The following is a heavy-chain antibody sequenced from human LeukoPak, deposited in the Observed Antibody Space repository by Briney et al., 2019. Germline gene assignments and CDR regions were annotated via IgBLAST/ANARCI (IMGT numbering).Heavy chain of an antibody. V-gene: IGHV3-30*02. Sequence: GGSLRLPCAASGFTFSSYGMHWVRQAPGKGLEWVAFIRYDGSNKYYADSVKGRFTISRDNSKNTLYLQMNSLRAEDTAVYYCAKDGGYCSSTSCPEDNWFDPWGQGTLVTVSS. J-gene: IGHJ5*02. CDR3: AKDGGYCSSTSCPEDNWFDP. D-gene: IGHD2-2*01. CDR2: IRYDGSNK. CDR1: GFTFSSYG.